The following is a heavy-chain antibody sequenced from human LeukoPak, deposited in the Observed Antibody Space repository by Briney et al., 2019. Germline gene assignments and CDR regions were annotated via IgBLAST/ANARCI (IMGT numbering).Heavy chain of an antibody. CDR2: ISYDGSYK. CDR1: GFTFSNYG. V-gene: IGHV3-30*18. D-gene: IGHD3-3*01. J-gene: IGHJ3*02. Sequence: PGGSLRLSCAASGFTFSNYGMHWVRQAPGKGLEWVAVISYDGSYKYYADSVKGRFTISRDNSKNTLYLQMNSLRAEDTAVYYCAKDNSGDFWSGDAFDIWGQGTMVTVSS. CDR3: AKDNSGDFWSGDAFDI.